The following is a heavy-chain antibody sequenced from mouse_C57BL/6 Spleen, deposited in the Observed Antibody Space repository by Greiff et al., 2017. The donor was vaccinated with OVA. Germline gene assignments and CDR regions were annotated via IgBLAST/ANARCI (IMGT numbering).Heavy chain of an antibody. CDR2: ISGGGGNT. D-gene: IGHD2-1*01. CDR3: ARHAGYYGNLYYFDY. J-gene: IGHJ2*01. CDR1: GFTFSSYT. V-gene: IGHV5-9*01. Sequence: DVMLVESGGGLVKPGGSLKLSCAASGFTFSSYTMSWVRQTPEKRLEWVATISGGGGNTYYPDSVTGRFTISRDNAKNTLYLQMSSLMSDDTAMDYCARHAGYYGNLYYFDYWGQGTTLTVSS.